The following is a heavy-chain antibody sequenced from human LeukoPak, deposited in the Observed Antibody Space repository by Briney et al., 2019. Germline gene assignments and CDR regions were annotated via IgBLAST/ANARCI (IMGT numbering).Heavy chain of an antibody. J-gene: IGHJ6*04. D-gene: IGHD6-13*01. CDR1: GDSVSSNSAA. Sequence: SQTLSRTCAISGDSVSSNSAAWNWIRQSPSRGLEWLGRTYYRSKWYNDYAVSVKSRITINPDTSKNQFSLQLNSVTPEDTAVYYCAGCIAAAEGFLYYYYGMDVWGKGTTVTVSS. CDR2: TYYRSKWYN. CDR3: AGCIAAAEGFLYYYYGMDV. V-gene: IGHV6-1*01.